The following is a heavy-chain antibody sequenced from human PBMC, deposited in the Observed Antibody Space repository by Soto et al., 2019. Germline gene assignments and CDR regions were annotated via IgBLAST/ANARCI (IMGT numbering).Heavy chain of an antibody. V-gene: IGHV3-30-3*01. CDR1: GFTFSHYA. D-gene: IGHD6-19*01. CDR2: ISYDGSKK. CDR3: ARDVAGKNWFDP. J-gene: IGHJ5*02. Sequence: QVQLVESGGGVVQPGRSLRLSCAASGFTFSHYAMHWVRQAPGKGLEGVAIISYDGSKKYYGDSVKGRFTISRDNSKNTLYLQINSLRVADTAVYYCARDVAGKNWFDPWGQGTQVTVSS.